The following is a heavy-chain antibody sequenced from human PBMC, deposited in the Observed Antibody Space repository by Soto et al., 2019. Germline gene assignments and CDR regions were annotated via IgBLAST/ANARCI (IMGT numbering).Heavy chain of an antibody. CDR2: INHSGSP. V-gene: IGHV4-34*01. Sequence: SATLSLTCAVYGGSFSGYYWSWIRQHPGKGREWMGEINHSGSPNYNQSLKSRVTISVDTSKNQFSLKLRSVTAADTAVYYCARACPTAAGYASDVCGKGTMVTAS. CDR3: ARACPTAAGYASDV. J-gene: IGHJ3*01. CDR1: GGSFSGYY. D-gene: IGHD4-17*01.